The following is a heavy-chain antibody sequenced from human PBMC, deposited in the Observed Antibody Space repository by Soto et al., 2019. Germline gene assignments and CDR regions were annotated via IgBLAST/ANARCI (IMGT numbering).Heavy chain of an antibody. CDR2: INHSGST. D-gene: IGHD3-9*01. J-gene: IGHJ5*02. CDR3: AGGLYYDILTGYPKRWLKFDP. V-gene: IGHV4-34*01. CDR1: GGSFSGYY. Sequence: PSETLSLTCAVYGGSFSGYYWSWIRQPPGKGLEWIGEINHSGSTNYNPSLKSRVTISVDTSKNQFSLKLSSVTAADTAVYYCAGGLYYDILTGYPKRWLKFDPWGQGTLVTVS.